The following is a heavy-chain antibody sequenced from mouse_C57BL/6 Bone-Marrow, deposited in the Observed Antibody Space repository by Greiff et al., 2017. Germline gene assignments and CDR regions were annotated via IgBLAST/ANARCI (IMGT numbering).Heavy chain of an antibody. Sequence: EVKVVESGGGLVKPGGSLKLSCAASGFTFSDYGMHWVRQAPEKGLEWVAYISSGSSTIYYADTVKGRFTISRDNAKNTLFLQMTSLRSEDTAMYDCADTGAHWYFDVWGTGTTVTVSS. CDR3: ADTGAHWYFDV. D-gene: IGHD1-1*01. CDR1: GFTFSDYG. CDR2: ISSGSSTI. V-gene: IGHV5-17*01. J-gene: IGHJ1*03.